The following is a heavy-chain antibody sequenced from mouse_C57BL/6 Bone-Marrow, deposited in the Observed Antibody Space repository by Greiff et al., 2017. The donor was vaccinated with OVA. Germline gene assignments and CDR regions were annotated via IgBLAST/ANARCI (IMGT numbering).Heavy chain of an antibody. D-gene: IGHD1-1*01. V-gene: IGHV1-69*01. CDR2: IDPSDSYT. J-gene: IGHJ3*01. CDR3: ARSPPIYYYGSSFFAY. CDR1: GYTFTSYW. Sequence: VQLQQPGAELVMPGASVKLSCKASGYTFTSYWMHWVKQRPGQGLEWIGEIDPSDSYTNYNQKFKGKSTLTVDKSSSTAYMQLSSLTSEDSAVYYCARSPPIYYYGSSFFAYWGQGTLVTVSA.